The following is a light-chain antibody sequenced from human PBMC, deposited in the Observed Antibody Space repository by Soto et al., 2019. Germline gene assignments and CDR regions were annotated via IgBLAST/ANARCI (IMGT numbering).Light chain of an antibody. J-gene: IGLJ2*01. CDR1: SSDVGTYHL. CDR2: EGS. CDR3: CSYAGSRGVI. V-gene: IGLV2-23*01. Sequence: QSALTQPASVSGSPGQSITISCTGTSSDVGTYHLVSWYQQHPGKAPKLMIYEGSKRPSGVSNRFSGSKSGNTASLTISGLQAEDEADYYCCSYAGSRGVIFGGGTKLTVL.